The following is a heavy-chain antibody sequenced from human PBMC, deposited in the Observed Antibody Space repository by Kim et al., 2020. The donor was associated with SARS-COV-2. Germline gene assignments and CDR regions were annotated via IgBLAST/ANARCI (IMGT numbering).Heavy chain of an antibody. Sequence: ASVKVSCKASGYTFTSYGISWVRQAPGQGLEWMGWISAYNGNTNYAQKLQGRVTMTTDTSTSTAYMELRSLRSDDTAVYYCARLEGCSSTSCYGEVYWFDPWGQGTLVTVSS. CDR1: GYTFTSYG. J-gene: IGHJ5*02. D-gene: IGHD2-2*01. CDR2: ISAYNGNT. V-gene: IGHV1-18*01. CDR3: ARLEGCSSTSCYGEVYWFDP.